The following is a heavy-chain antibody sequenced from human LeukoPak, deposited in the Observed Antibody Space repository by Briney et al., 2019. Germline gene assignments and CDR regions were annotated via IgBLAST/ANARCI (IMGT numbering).Heavy chain of an antibody. CDR2: VSAYTGDT. J-gene: IGHJ4*02. D-gene: IGHD4-17*01. V-gene: IGHV1-18*01. Sequence: ASVKVSCKASGYTFINYAIHWIRQATGQGLDLMGWVSAYTGDTKYAQIHQGRVTMTTDTSTTTAHMELRSLTSDDTAVYYCAKAGDYGDRGEIDDWGQGTLVSVSS. CDR3: AKAGDYGDRGEIDD. CDR1: GYTFINYA.